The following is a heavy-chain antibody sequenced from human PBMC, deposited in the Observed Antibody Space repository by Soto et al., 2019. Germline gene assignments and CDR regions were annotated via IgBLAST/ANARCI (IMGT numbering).Heavy chain of an antibody. Sequence: SETLSLTCAVSGGSISSSNWWSWVRQPPGKGLEWIGEIYHSGSTNYNPSLKSRVTISVDKSKNQFSLKLSSVTAADTAVYYWARQKGYCSGGSCSYYYGMDVWGQGTTVTVSS. CDR3: ARQKGYCSGGSCSYYYGMDV. J-gene: IGHJ6*02. CDR2: IYHSGST. V-gene: IGHV4-4*02. D-gene: IGHD2-15*01. CDR1: GGSISSSNW.